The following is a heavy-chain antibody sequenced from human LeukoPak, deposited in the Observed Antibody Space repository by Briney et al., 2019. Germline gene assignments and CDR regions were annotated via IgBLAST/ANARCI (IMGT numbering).Heavy chain of an antibody. J-gene: IGHJ3*02. CDR3: ARDRIVVVTPDPPRAFDI. V-gene: IGHV3-48*03. D-gene: IGHD3-22*01. Sequence: GGSLRLSCAASGFTFSSYEMNWVRKAPGKGLELVSYISSSGSTIYYADSVKGRFTISRDNAKNSPYLQMNSLRAEDTAVYYCARDRIVVVTPDPPRAFDIWGQGTMVTVSS. CDR1: GFTFSSYE. CDR2: ISSSGSTI.